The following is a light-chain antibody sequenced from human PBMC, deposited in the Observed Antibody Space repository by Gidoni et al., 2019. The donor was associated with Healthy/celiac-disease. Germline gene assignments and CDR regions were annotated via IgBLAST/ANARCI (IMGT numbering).Light chain of an antibody. V-gene: IGKV3-15*01. J-gene: IGKJ2*01. CDR2: GAS. CDR3: QQYNNWPDT. CDR1: QSVSSN. Sequence: EIVMTQSPATLSVSPGERATLSCRASQSVSSNLAWYQQKPGQAPRLLIYGASTRATGIPARSSGSGSGTEFTLTISSLQSEDFAVYYCQQYNNWPDTFXQXTKLEIK.